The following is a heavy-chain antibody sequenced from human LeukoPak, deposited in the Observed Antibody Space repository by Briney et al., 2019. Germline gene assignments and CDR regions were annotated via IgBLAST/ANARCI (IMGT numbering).Heavy chain of an antibody. CDR1: GFTFSRYE. D-gene: IGHD3-3*01. CDR2: ISVSGSDK. CDR3: ATASYFDFPS. Sequence: GGSLRLSCAASGFTFSRYEMNWVRQAPGKGLEWVSYISVSGSDKNYADSVKGRFTISRDNDKNSLHLQMNRLRAEDTAVYYCATASYFDFPSWGQGTLVTVSS. V-gene: IGHV3-48*03. J-gene: IGHJ5*02.